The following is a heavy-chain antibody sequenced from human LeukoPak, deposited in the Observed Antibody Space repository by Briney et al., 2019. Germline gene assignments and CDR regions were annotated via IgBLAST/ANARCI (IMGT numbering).Heavy chain of an antibody. J-gene: IGHJ4*02. CDR3: AKDRAYYDILTGGLDY. CDR2: IRYDGSNR. D-gene: IGHD3-9*01. Sequence: PGGSLRLSCAASGFTFSSYGMHWVRQAPGKGLEWVAFIRYDGSNRYYADSVKGRFTISRDNSKNTLHLQMNSLRAEDTAVYYCAKDRAYYDILTGGLDYWGQGTLVTVSS. V-gene: IGHV3-30*02. CDR1: GFTFSSYG.